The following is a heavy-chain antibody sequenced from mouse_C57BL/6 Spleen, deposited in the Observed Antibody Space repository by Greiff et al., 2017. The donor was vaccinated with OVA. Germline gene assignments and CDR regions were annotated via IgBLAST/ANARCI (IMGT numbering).Heavy chain of an antibody. CDR1: GYAFSSYW. D-gene: IGHD1-1*01. Sequence: VQLQQSGAELVKPGASVKISCKASGYAFSSYWMNWVKQRPGKGLEWIGQIYPGDGDTNYNGKFKGKATLTADKSSSTAYMQLSSLTSEDSAVYFCARGGVVEYYFDYWGQGTTLTVSS. V-gene: IGHV1-80*01. J-gene: IGHJ2*01. CDR2: IYPGDGDT. CDR3: ARGGVVEYYFDY.